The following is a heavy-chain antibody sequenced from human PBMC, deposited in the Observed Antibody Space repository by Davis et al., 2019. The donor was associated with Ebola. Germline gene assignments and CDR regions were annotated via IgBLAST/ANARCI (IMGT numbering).Heavy chain of an antibody. Sequence: GESLKISCAASGFTFSSYWMHWVRQAPGKGLVWVSRINSDGSSTSYADSAKGRFTISRDNAKNTLYLQMNSLRAEDTAVYYCARDARERGDSSSWYEYNWFDPWGQGTLVTVSS. V-gene: IGHV3-74*01. CDR3: ARDARERGDSSSWYEYNWFDP. CDR2: INSDGSST. D-gene: IGHD6-13*01. J-gene: IGHJ5*02. CDR1: GFTFSSYW.